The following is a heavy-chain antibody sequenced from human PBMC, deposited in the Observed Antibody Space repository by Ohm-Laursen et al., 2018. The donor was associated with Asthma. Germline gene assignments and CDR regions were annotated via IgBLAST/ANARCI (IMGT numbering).Heavy chain of an antibody. CDR3: AKGQWLSLEGYFDY. V-gene: IGHV3-9*01. Sequence: SLRLSCAASGFTFDDYAMHWVWQAPGKGLEWVSGISWNSGSIGYADSVKGRFTISRDNAKNSLYLQMNSLRAEDTALYYCAKGQWLSLEGYFDYWGQGTLVTVSS. CDR1: GFTFDDYA. CDR2: ISWNSGSI. J-gene: IGHJ4*02. D-gene: IGHD3-22*01.